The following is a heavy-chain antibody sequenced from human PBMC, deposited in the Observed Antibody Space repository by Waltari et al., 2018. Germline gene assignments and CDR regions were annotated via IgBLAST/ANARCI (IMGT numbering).Heavy chain of an antibody. J-gene: IGHJ4*02. D-gene: IGHD6-6*01. CDR3: ARGRESSSPTPWGFDY. CDR1: GGTFSSYA. CDR2: IIPILGIA. Sequence: QVQLVQSGAEVKKPGSSVKVSCKASGGTFSSYAISWVPQAPGQGLEWMGGIIPILGIANYVQKLQGRVTITVDESTSTAYMELRSLRSGDTAVYYCARGRESSSPTPWGFDYWGQGTLVTVSS. V-gene: IGHV1-69*04.